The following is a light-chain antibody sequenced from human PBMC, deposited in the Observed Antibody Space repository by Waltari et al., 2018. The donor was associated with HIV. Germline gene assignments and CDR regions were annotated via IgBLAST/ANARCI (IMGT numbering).Light chain of an antibody. CDR3: QQSYSTPGT. V-gene: IGKV1-39*01. CDR2: GAS. J-gene: IGKJ2*01. CDR1: QTSSSY. Sequence: DIQMTQSPSPLSASVGDRVTIHYRARQTSSSYLNWYQQKPGKAPILLFYGASTLHNGFPTRFSGNGSETDFTLTISSLRPEDYATYCGQQSYSTPGTFNQGTKLEIK.